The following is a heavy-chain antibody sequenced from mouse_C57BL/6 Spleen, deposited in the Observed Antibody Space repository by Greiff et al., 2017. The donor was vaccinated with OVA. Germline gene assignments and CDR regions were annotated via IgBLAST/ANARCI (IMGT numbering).Heavy chain of an antibody. CDR2: INPNNGGT. D-gene: IGHD3-1*01. CDR3: ARSKEPGYYYARDY. J-gene: IGHJ4*01. CDR1: GYTFTDYY. Sequence: EVQLQQSGPELVKPGASVKISCKASGYTFTDYYMNWVKQSHGKSLEWIGDINPNNGGTSYNQKFKGKATLTVDKSSSTAYMELRSLTSEDSAVYYCARSKEPGYYYARDYWGQGTSVTVSS. V-gene: IGHV1-26*01.